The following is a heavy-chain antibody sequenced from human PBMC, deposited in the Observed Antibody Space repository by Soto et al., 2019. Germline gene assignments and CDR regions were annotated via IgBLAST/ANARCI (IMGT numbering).Heavy chain of an antibody. V-gene: IGHV3-48*01. CDR1: GFTFSTYS. Sequence: LRLSCAASGFTFSTYSMNWVRQAPGKGLEWVSYISSGSSTIYYADSVKGRFTISRDNAKNSLYLQMDSLRAEDTAVYYATRSAYMDVWGTGTTVTVSS. J-gene: IGHJ6*03. D-gene: IGHD2-2*01. CDR3: TRSAYMDV. CDR2: ISSGSSTI.